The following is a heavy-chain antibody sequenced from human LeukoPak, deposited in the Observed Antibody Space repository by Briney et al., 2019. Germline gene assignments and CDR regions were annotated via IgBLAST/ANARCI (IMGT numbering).Heavy chain of an antibody. CDR2: INPNSGGT. D-gene: IGHD1-26*01. J-gene: IGHJ4*02. CDR3: AALEMDSGSAIDY. Sequence: ASVKVSCKASGYTFTDCYMHWVRQAPGQGLEWMGRINPNSGGTNYAQKFQERVTITRDMSTSTAYMELSSLRSEDTAVYYCAALEMDSGSAIDYWGQGTLVTVSS. CDR1: GYTFTDCY. V-gene: IGHV1-2*06.